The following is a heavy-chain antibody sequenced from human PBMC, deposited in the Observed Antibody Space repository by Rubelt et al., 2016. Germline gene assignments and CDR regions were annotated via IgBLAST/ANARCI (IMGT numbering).Heavy chain of an antibody. D-gene: IGHD3-10*01. CDR3: ASWFFRVDY. V-gene: IGHV3-74*01. J-gene: IGHJ4*02. CDR2: INSDGSST. Sequence: GSLRLSCEASGFTFSSYWMHWVRQAPGKGLVWVSRINSDGSSTDYAASVKVRFTIPRDNAKNTLYLQMNSLRAEATAVYFCASWFFRVDYWGQGTLVTVSS. CDR1: GFTFSSYW.